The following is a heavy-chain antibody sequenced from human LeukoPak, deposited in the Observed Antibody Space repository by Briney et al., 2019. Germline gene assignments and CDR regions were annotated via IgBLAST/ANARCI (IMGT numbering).Heavy chain of an antibody. V-gene: IGHV3-53*01. CDR1: GFTLSSNY. CDR2: IFSGGST. CDR3: ARDLAFSS. D-gene: IGHD3-16*01. J-gene: IGHJ4*02. Sequence: GGSLRLSCAASGFTLSSNYMSCVRQAPGKGLECVSLIFSGGSTHYADSVKGRFTISRDNSKNTLYLQMNSLRAEHTAVYYCARDLAFSSWGQGTLVTVSS.